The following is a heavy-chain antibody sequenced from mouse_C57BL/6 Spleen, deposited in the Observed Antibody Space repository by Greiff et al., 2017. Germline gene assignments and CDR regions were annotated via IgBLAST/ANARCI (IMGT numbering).Heavy chain of an antibody. CDR2: IRNKANNHAT. V-gene: IGHV6-6*01. J-gene: IGHJ2*01. D-gene: IGHD2-4*01. CDR3: TRRYDYDEGFDY. Sequence: EVKVVESGGGLVQPGGSMKLSCAASGFTFSDAWMDWVRQSPEKGLEWVAEIRNKANNHATYYAESVKGRFTISRDDSKSSVYLQMNSLRAEDTGIYYCTRRYDYDEGFDYWGQGTTLTVSS. CDR1: GFTFSDAW.